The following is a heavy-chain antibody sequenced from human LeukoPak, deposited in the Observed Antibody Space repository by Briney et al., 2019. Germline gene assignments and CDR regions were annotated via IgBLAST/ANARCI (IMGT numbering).Heavy chain of an antibody. CDR1: GFNFDDYV. D-gene: IGHD6-6*01. Sequence: GRSLRLSCATSGFNFDDYVMHWVRQVPGKGLEWVSGISGNSGSIGYADSVKGRFTISRDNAKNSLYLQMNSLRAEDTALYYCAKDRESSSSWDNGLVPWGQGPLVTVSS. CDR3: AKDRESSSSWDNGLVP. J-gene: IGHJ5*02. CDR2: ISGNSGSI. V-gene: IGHV3-9*01.